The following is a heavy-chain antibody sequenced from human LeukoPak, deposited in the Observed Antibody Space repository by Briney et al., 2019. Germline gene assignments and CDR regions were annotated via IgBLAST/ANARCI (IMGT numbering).Heavy chain of an antibody. V-gene: IGHV3-23*01. CDR3: AKDPVAGLNFDY. Sequence: AXXXXRQAXXXGXEWVSAISGSGGSTYYADSVKGRFTISRDNSKNTLYLQMNSLRAEDTAVYYCAKDPVAGLNFDYWGQGTLVTVSS. D-gene: IGHD6-19*01. CDR1: A. CDR2: ISGSGGST. J-gene: IGHJ4*02.